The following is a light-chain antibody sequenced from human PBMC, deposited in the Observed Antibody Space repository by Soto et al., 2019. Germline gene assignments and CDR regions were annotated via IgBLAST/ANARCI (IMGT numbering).Light chain of an antibody. CDR1: QGISTY. CDR2: AAS. V-gene: IGKV1-39*01. J-gene: IGKJ2*01. CDR3: QQSYRTPYT. Sequence: DIQMTQSPSSLSACVGARVTITCRASQGISTYLIWYQQRQGNPPKXIIYAASNLLSGVPSRFSGSRSGTDCTLTISSLQPEDVATYYCQQSYRTPYTFGQGTKVDIK.